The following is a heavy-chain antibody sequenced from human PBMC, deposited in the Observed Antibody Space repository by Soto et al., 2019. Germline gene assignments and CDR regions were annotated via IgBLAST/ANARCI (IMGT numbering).Heavy chain of an antibody. D-gene: IGHD5-12*01. CDR2: ISGSGGST. CDR1: GFTFSSYA. J-gene: IGHJ4*02. CDR3: TRTSGDELLHHPCDY. Sequence: EVQLLESGGGLVQPGGSLRLSCAASGFTFSSYAMSWVRQAPGKGLGWVSGISGSGGSTYYADSVKGRFTISRDNSKNTLYLQMNSLRAEDTAVYYCTRTSGDELLHHPCDYWGQGTLVTVSS. V-gene: IGHV3-23*01.